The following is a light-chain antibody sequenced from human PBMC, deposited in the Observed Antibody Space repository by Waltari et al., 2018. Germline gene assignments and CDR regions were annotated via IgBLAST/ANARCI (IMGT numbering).Light chain of an antibody. CDR1: QSVSSSY. J-gene: IGKJ2*01. Sequence: EIVLTQSPGTLSLSPGERATLSFRASQSVSSSYLAWCQQKPGQAPRLLIYGASSRASGIPDRFSGSGSGTDFTLTISRLEPEDFAVYYCQHFGSSLPYTFGQGTKLEIK. CDR3: QHFGSSLPYT. V-gene: IGKV3-20*01. CDR2: GAS.